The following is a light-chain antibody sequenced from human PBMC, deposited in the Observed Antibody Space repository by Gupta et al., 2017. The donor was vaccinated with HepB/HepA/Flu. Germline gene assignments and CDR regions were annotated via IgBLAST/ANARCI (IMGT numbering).Light chain of an antibody. CDR3: QQFGSSWT. Sequence: EVELTQSPGTLSLSPGERATLSCRASQSVSSNLLAWYQQKPGQAPRLLIYGASGRATGIPDRFSGSGSGTDFSLTISRLEPEDFAVYYCQQFGSSWTFGQGTKVEFK. CDR2: GAS. CDR1: QSVSSNL. J-gene: IGKJ1*01. V-gene: IGKV3-20*01.